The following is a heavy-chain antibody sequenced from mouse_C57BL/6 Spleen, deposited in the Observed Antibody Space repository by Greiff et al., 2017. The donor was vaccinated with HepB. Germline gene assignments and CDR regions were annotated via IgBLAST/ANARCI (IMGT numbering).Heavy chain of an antibody. CDR2: IDPETGGT. CDR3: TRKEGYYYGSSYGTYAMDY. D-gene: IGHD1-1*01. Sequence: QVHVKQSGAELVRPGASVTLSCKASGYTFTDYEMHWVKQTPVHGLEWIGAIDPETGGTAYNQKFKGKAILTADKSSSTAYMELRSLTSEDSAVYYCTRKEGYYYGSSYGTYAMDYWGQGTSVTVSS. CDR1: GYTFTDYE. J-gene: IGHJ4*01. V-gene: IGHV1-15*01.